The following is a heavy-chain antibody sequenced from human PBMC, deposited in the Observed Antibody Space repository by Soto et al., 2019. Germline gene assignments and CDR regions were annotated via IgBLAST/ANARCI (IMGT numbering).Heavy chain of an antibody. V-gene: IGHV4-31*03. CDR1: GVSISGSDYY. CDR2: IHHSGST. CDR3: AEAWRGLVREVFAS. Sequence: SETLSLTCTVSGVSISGSDYYWGWVRLRPGEGLEWIGYIHHSGSTYYSPSLNSRVTFSIDTSKHQFSLKLRSVTAEDTAVYYCAEAWRGLVREVFASWGQGPLVPVSS. J-gene: IGHJ5*02. D-gene: IGHD3-3*01.